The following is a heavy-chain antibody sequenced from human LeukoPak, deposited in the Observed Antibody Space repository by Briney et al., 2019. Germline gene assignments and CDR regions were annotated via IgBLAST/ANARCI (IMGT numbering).Heavy chain of an antibody. J-gene: IGHJ4*02. CDR2: IHNSGTT. V-gene: IGHV4-34*01. Sequence: SETLCLTCAVSGGPFSGYFWSWIRQSSGKGLEWIWEIHNSGTTNYNPCLNSRVTITEDTSKNQFYLNLSSVTAADTAVYYCARRYYYNLGSFPFDFWGQGTLVTVSS. CDR1: GGPFSGYF. D-gene: IGHD3-10*01. CDR3: ARRYYYNLGSFPFDF.